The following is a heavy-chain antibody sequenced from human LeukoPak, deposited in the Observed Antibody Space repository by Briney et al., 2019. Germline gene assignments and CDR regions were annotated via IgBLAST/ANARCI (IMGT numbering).Heavy chain of an antibody. CDR2: IYSGGST. Sequence: GGSLRLSCAASGFTVSSNYMSWVRQAPGKGLEWVSVIYSGGSTYYADSMKGRFTIPRDNAKNSLYLQMNSLRAEDTALYYCAKDFLGSGNYYHFDYWGQGTLVTVSS. CDR3: AKDFLGSGNYYHFDY. V-gene: IGHV3-53*05. CDR1: GFTVSSNY. J-gene: IGHJ4*02. D-gene: IGHD3-10*01.